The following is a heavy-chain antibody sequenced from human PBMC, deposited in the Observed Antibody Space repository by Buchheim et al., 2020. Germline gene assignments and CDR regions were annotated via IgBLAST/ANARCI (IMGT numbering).Heavy chain of an antibody. CDR2: ISYDGSNK. CDR1: GFTFSSYA. D-gene: IGHD3-3*01. V-gene: IGHV3-30*04. J-gene: IGHJ4*02. CDR3: AREIRDYDFWSGYMDY. Sequence: QVQLVESGGGVVQPGRSLRLSCAASGFTFSSYAMHWVRQAPGKGLEWVAVISYDGSNKYYADSVKGRFTISRNNSKNTLYLQMNSLRAEDTAVYYCAREIRDYDFWSGYMDYWGQGTL.